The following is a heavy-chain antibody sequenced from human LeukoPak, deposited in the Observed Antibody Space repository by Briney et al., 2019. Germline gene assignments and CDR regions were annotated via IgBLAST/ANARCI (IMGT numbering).Heavy chain of an antibody. CDR3: AKLNLGEMAYFDS. V-gene: IGHV3-23*01. D-gene: IGHD3-16*01. CDR1: GFIFSSYA. CDR2: ISVGGGDT. J-gene: IGHJ4*02. Sequence: GGSLRLSCSTSGFIFSSYAMNWVRQAPGKGLEWVSSISVGGGDTFASDSVKGRFTITRENSKNTLYLQMTGLRVEDTAVYFCAKLNLGEMAYFDSWGQGTLVTVSS.